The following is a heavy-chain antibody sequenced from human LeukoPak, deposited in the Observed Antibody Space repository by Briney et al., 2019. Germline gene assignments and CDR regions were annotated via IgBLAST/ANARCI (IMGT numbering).Heavy chain of an antibody. J-gene: IGHJ5*02. D-gene: IGHD3-3*01. V-gene: IGHV4-59*08. CDR2: IYYSGST. CDR1: GGSISSYY. Sequence: KPSETLSLTCTVSGGSISSYYWSWIRQPPGKGLEWIGYIYYSGSTNYNPSLKSRVTISVDTSKNQFSLKLSSVTAADTAVYYCARLYYDFWSGYSNWFDPWGQGTLVTVSS. CDR3: ARLYYDFWSGYSNWFDP.